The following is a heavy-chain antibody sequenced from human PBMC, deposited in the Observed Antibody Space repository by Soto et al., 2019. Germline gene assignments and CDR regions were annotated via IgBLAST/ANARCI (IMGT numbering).Heavy chain of an antibody. D-gene: IGHD3-22*01. J-gene: IGHJ4*02. Sequence: SETLSLTCAVSGGSISSGGYSWSWIRQPPGKGLEWIGYIYHSGSTYYNPSLKSRVTISVDRSKNQFSLKLSSVTAADTAVYYCARGGQYYDSSGYYFDYWGQGTLVTVS. CDR3: ARGGQYYDSSGYYFDY. CDR1: GGSISSGGYS. CDR2: IYHSGST. V-gene: IGHV4-30-2*01.